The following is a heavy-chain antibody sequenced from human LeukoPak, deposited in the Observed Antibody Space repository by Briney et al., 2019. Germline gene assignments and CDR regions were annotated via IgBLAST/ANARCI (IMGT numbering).Heavy chain of an antibody. J-gene: IGHJ4*02. CDR1: GFTVSTNY. CDR3: AREVKGAAAAIHPLFDY. V-gene: IGHV3-53*01. CDR2: IYSAGST. D-gene: IGHD6-13*01. Sequence: GGSLRLSCAASGFTVSTNYMSWVRQALGKGLEWVSVIYSAGSTYYADSVKGRFTISRDNSKNTLYLQMNSLRAEDTAVYYCAREVKGAAAAIHPLFDYWGQGTLVTVSS.